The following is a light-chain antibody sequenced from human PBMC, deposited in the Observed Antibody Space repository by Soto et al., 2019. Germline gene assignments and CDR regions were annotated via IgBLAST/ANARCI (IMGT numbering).Light chain of an antibody. J-gene: IGKJ5*01. CDR3: QQYNNWAIT. V-gene: IGKV3-15*01. Sequence: EIVMTQSQATLSVFPGERATLSCRASQSVSNNLAWYQQKPGQAPRLLIYGASTRATGIPARFSGSGSGTEFTLTISSLQSEDFAVYYCQQYNNWAITFGQGTRLEIK. CDR1: QSVSNN. CDR2: GAS.